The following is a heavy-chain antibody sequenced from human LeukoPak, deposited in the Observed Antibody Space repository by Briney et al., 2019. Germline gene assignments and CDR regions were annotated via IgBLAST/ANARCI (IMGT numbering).Heavy chain of an antibody. Sequence: PGGSLRLSCAASGFTFSYYAMNWVRQAPGKGLEGVSGTGSGGSTYYADSVKGRFTISRDNSKNTLYLQMNSLIAGDTAVYFCAKDLLRSSLAGIQGDWGQGTLVTVSS. J-gene: IGHJ4*02. CDR2: TGSGGST. V-gene: IGHV3-23*01. CDR3: AKDLLRSSLAGIQGD. CDR1: GFTFSYYA. D-gene: IGHD6-19*01.